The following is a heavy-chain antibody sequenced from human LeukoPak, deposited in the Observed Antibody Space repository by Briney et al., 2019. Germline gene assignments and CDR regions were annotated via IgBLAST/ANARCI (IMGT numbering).Heavy chain of an antibody. V-gene: IGHV4-59*12. CDR3: ARGHYGPGIGTYPN. CDR2: IYYSGST. D-gene: IGHD3-10*01. CDR1: GASISPNY. Sequence: PSETLSLTCTVSGASISPNYWSWFRQPPGKGLEWIGCIYYSGSTSYNPSLKSRVTISLDTSKNQFSLKLSSVTAADTAVYYCARGHYGPGIGTYPNWGQGTLVTVSA. J-gene: IGHJ4*02.